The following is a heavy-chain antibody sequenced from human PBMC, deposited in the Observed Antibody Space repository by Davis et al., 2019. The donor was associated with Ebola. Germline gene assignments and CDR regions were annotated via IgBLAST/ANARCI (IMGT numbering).Heavy chain of an antibody. Sequence: GESLKISCAASGFTFSDHYMDWVRQAPGQGLAWVARVRNKANSYTTEYAASVKGRLTISRDDSKNSLYLQMNSLKTEDTAVYYCTRVSVGTAFRAFDIWGQGTMVTVSS. J-gene: IGHJ3*02. CDR3: TRVSVGTAFRAFDI. CDR1: GFTFSDHY. CDR2: VRNKANSYTT. V-gene: IGHV3-72*01. D-gene: IGHD5-18*01.